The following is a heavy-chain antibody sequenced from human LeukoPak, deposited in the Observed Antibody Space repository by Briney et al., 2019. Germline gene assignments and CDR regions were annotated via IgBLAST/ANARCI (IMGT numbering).Heavy chain of an antibody. J-gene: IGHJ4*02. CDR3: AKEIVGVSEGGY. CDR1: GFTFNNYV. D-gene: IGHD1-26*01. Sequence: GGSLRLSCAASGFTFNNYVMTWVRQAPGKGLDWVSAISGSGGTTYYADSVKGRFTISTDNSRNTLYLQMNSLRAEDTAVYYCAKEIVGVSEGGYWGQGTLVTVSS. V-gene: IGHV3-23*01. CDR2: ISGSGGTT.